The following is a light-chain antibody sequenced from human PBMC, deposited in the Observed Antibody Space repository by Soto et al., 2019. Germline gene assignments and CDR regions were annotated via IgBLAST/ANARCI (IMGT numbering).Light chain of an antibody. CDR3: AEWDDSLSGYV. J-gene: IGLJ1*01. V-gene: IGLV1-47*01. Sequence: QSVLTQPPSASGTPGQRVTISFSGSSSNIGSNYVYWYQQLPGTAPKLLIYRNNQRPSGVPDRFSGSKSGTSASLAISGLRSEDAADYDCAEWDDSLSGYVFGTGTQVTVL. CDR2: RNN. CDR1: SSNIGSNY.